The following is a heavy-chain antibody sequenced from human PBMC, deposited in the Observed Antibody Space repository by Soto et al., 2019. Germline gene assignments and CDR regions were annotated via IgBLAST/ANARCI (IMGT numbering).Heavy chain of an antibody. CDR2: IYYSGST. CDR3: ARDGAPIAAAATGWFDP. CDR1: GGSISSGGYY. V-gene: IGHV4-31*03. J-gene: IGHJ5*02. D-gene: IGHD6-13*01. Sequence: SETLSLTCTVSGGSISSGGYYWSWIRQHPGKGLEWIGYIYYSGSTYYNPSLKSRVTISVDTSKNQFSLKLSSVTAADTAVYYCARDGAPIAAAATGWFDPWGQGTLVTVS.